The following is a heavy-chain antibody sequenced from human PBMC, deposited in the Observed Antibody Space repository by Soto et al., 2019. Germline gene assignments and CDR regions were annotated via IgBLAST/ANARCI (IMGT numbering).Heavy chain of an antibody. CDR2: INPSGGST. D-gene: IGHD3-22*01. V-gene: IGHV1-46*01. CDR3: ARDRGGGLLPTHYGMDV. J-gene: IGHJ6*02. CDR1: GYTFTSYY. Sequence: QVQLVQSGAEVKKLGASVKVSCKASGYTFTSYYMHWVRQAPGQGLEWMGIINPSGGSTSYAQKFQGRVTMTRDTSTSTVYMELSSLRSEDTAVYYCARDRGGGLLPTHYGMDVWGQGTTVTVSS.